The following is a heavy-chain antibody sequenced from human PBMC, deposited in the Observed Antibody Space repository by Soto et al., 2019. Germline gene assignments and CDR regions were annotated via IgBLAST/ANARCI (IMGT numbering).Heavy chain of an antibody. V-gene: IGHV3-21*01. CDR1: GFTFSSYS. CDR2: ISSSSSYI. J-gene: IGHJ4*02. Sequence: EVQLVESGGCLLKPGGSLRLSCAASGFTFSSYSMNWVRQAPGRGLEWVSSISSSSSYIYYADSVKGRFTISIDNAKNSLYLQMNSRRAEDTAVYYCARDLTTGTRYFDYWGQGTLVTVSS. D-gene: IGHD6-13*01. CDR3: ARDLTTGTRYFDY.